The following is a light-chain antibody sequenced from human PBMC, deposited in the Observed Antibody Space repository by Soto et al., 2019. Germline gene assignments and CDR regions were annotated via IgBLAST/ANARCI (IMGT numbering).Light chain of an antibody. V-gene: IGKV1-5*01. CDR3: LRYNAFSQA. Sequence: DIQLTQSPSTLSASVGDRVTITCRASQSMNSWLAWYQQKPGEAPKVLIYDASSLGNGVPSRFSGSGSGTEFTLTIGSLQPEDFATYYCLRYNAFSQAFVQGTKVEI. J-gene: IGKJ1*01. CDR1: QSMNSW. CDR2: DAS.